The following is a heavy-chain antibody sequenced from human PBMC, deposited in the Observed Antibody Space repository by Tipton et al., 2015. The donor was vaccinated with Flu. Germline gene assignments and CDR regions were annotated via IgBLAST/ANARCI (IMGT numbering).Heavy chain of an antibody. CDR3: ARGECSSTSCYAALDI. Sequence: SLRLSCAASGFTFSDHYLDWVRQAPGKGLEWVGRSRNKANSYTTEYAASVKGRFTISRDDSRNSLYLQMNSLKSEDTAVYFCARGECSSTSCYAALDIWGQGTMVTVSS. CDR2: SRNKANSYTT. J-gene: IGHJ3*02. D-gene: IGHD2-2*01. CDR1: GFTFSDHY. V-gene: IGHV3-72*01.